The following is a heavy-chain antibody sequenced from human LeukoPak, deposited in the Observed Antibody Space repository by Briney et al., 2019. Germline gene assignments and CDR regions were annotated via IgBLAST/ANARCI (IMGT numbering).Heavy chain of an antibody. CDR2: IIPIFGTA. V-gene: IGHV1-69*01. J-gene: IGHJ4*02. CDR3: ARIGDFWSGYRDFDY. Sequence: SVKVSCKASGGTFSSYAISWVRQAPGQGLEWMGGIIPIFGTANYAQKFQGRVTITADESTSTAYMELSSLRSEDTAVYYCARIGDFWSGYRDFDYWGQGTLVTVSS. CDR1: GGTFSSYA. D-gene: IGHD3-3*01.